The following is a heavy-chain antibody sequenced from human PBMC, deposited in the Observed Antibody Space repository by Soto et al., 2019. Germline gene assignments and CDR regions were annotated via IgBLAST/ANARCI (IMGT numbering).Heavy chain of an antibody. V-gene: IGHV3-23*01. CDR3: AKGSFATGTVAQH. D-gene: IGHD2-15*01. Sequence: PGGSLRLSCAASGFTFSNYAMNWVRQAPGKGLEWVSGISDSGASTYYADSVKGRFTISRDNSKNTLYLQMNSLRAEDTAVYYCAKGSFATGTVAQHWGQGTLVTVSS. J-gene: IGHJ1*01. CDR2: ISDSGAST. CDR1: GFTFSNYA.